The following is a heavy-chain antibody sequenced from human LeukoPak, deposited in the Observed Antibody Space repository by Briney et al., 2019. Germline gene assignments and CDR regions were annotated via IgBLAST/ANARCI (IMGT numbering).Heavy chain of an antibody. CDR1: GYSFTSYW. CDR3: ARHEYYDILTGYYQGNWFDP. D-gene: IGHD3-9*01. J-gene: IGHJ5*02. CDR2: IYPGDSGT. V-gene: IGHV5-51*01. Sequence: GESLKISCKGSGYSFTSYWIGWVRQMPGKGLEWMGIIYPGDSGTRYSPSFQGQVTISADKSISTAYLQWSSLKASDTAMYYCARHEYYDILTGYYQGNWFDPWGQGTLVTVSS.